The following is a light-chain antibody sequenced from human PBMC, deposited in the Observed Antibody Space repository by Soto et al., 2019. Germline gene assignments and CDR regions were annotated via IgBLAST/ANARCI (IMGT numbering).Light chain of an antibody. CDR1: QSIGNS. V-gene: IGKV3-11*01. CDR3: QQGT. CDR2: DAS. Sequence: EIVLTQSPATMSLSPGDRATLSCRASQSIGNSLAWYQQKLGQPPRLLIYDASSRATGIPARFSGSGSGTDFTLTISSLEPGDFAVYFCQQGTFGQGTKVDIK. J-gene: IGKJ1*01.